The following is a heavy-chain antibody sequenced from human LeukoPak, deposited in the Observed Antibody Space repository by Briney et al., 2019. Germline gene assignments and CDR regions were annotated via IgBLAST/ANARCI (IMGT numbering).Heavy chain of an antibody. Sequence: GGSLRLSCAASGFTVSSNYMSWVRQAPGKGLEWVSVIYSGGSTYYADSVKGRFTNSRDNSKNTLYLQMNSLRAEDTAVYYCARDLGYDFWSGSDYWGQGTLVTVSS. CDR1: GFTVSSNY. D-gene: IGHD3-3*01. V-gene: IGHV3-66*01. CDR3: ARDLGYDFWSGSDY. CDR2: IYSGGST. J-gene: IGHJ4*02.